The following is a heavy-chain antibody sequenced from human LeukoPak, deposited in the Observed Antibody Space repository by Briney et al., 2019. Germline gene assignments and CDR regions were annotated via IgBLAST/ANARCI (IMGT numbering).Heavy chain of an antibody. CDR3: ARGGSNYYDSSGYPNWFDP. CDR1: GGSISSGGYS. V-gene: IGHV4-30-2*01. Sequence: SQTLSLTCAVSGGSISSGGYSWSWIRQPPGKGLEWIGYIYHSGSTYYNPSLKSRVTISVDRSKNQFSLKLSSVTAADTAVYYCARGGSNYYDSSGYPNWFDPWGQGTLVTVSS. CDR2: IYHSGST. J-gene: IGHJ5*02. D-gene: IGHD3-22*01.